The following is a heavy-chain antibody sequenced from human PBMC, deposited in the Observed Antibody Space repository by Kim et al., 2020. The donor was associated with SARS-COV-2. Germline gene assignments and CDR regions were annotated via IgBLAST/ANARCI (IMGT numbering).Heavy chain of an antibody. CDR3: ARDRTYGAIDY. J-gene: IGHJ4*02. Sequence: TYYNPSLKSRVTISVDTSKNQFSLKLSSVTAADTAVYYCARDRTYGAIDYWGQGTLVTVSS. D-gene: IGHD3-10*01. V-gene: IGHV4-31*02. CDR2: T.